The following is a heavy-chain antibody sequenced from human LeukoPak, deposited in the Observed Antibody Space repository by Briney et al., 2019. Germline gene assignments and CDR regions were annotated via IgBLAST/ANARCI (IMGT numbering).Heavy chain of an antibody. V-gene: IGHV4-39*07. D-gene: IGHD3-3*01. Sequence: SETLSLTCTVSGGSISSSSYYWGWIRQPPGKGLEWIGSIYYSGSTNYNPSLKSRVTMSVDTSKNQFSLKLSSVTAADTAVYYCARDLRDYDFRSGYPNNGGFDPWGQGTLVTVSS. CDR1: GGSISSSSYY. J-gene: IGHJ5*02. CDR3: ARDLRDYDFRSGYPNNGGFDP. CDR2: IYYSGST.